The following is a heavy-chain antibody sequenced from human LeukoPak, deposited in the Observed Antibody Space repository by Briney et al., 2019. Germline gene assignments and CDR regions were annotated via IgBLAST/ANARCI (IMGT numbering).Heavy chain of an antibody. Sequence: PSETLSLTCTVSGGSISSSSYYWGWIRQPPGKGLEWIGNIYYSGSTYYNPSLKSRVTISVDTSKNQFSLKLSSVTAADTAVYYCARHGYETPGVVDYWGQGTLVTVSS. J-gene: IGHJ4*02. D-gene: IGHD5-12*01. CDR2: IYYSGST. V-gene: IGHV4-39*01. CDR3: ARHGYETPGVVDY. CDR1: GGSISSSSYY.